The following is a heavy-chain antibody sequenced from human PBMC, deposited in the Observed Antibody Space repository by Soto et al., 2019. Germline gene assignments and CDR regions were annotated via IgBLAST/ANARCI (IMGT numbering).Heavy chain of an antibody. CDR1: GGSISSSSYY. D-gene: IGHD2-2*01. CDR3: ARCFCAGTYCTSSSCYFDY. V-gene: IGHV4-39*01. Sequence: QLQLQESGPGLVKPSETLSLTCTVSGGSISSSSYYWGWIRQPPGKGLEWIGSIYYNGNTYYNPSLKSRVTISVDTSKNKFSLKLSSVTAADTAVYFCARCFCAGTYCTSSSCYFDYWGQGSLVTVSS. CDR2: IYYNGNT. J-gene: IGHJ4*02.